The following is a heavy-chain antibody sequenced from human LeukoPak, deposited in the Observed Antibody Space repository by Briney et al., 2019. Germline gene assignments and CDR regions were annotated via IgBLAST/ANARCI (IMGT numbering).Heavy chain of an antibody. V-gene: IGHV3-21*01. D-gene: IGHD3-16*01. Sequence: PGGSLRLSCSASGFSFSDYDMNWARQAPGKGLEWVSAISGRSSHVYYGESVKGRFTISRDNAKNSLYLQMDSLGVEDTAVYYCGRAFPPLRTSSAGDLWGQGTLVTVSS. CDR3: GRAFPPLRTSSAGDL. CDR1: GFSFSDYD. CDR2: ISGRSSHV. J-gene: IGHJ1*01.